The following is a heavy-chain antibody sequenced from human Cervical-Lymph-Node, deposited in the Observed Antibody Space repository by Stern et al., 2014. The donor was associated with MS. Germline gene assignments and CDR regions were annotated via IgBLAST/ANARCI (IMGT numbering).Heavy chain of an antibody. CDR1: GFAFSTYS. CDR3: ARAPHDSSGYYLFYFDY. J-gene: IGHJ4*02. CDR2: ISSGSTYI. D-gene: IGHD3-22*01. Sequence: EVQLVESGGGLVKPGGSLRLSCAASGFAFSTYSINWVRQAPGKGLEWVSSISSGSTYIYYADSVKGRFTISRDNAKNSLYLKMNSLGAEDTAVYYCARAPHDSSGYYLFYFDYWGQGTLVTVSS. V-gene: IGHV3-21*01.